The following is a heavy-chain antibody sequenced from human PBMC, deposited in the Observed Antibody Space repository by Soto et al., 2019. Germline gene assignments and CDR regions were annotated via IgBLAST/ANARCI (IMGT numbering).Heavy chain of an antibody. D-gene: IGHD3-10*01. CDR1: GGSISSYY. CDR2: IYYSGST. Sequence: QVQLQESGPGLVKPSETLSLTCTVSGGSISSYYWSWIRQPPGKGLEWIGYIYYSGSTNYNPSLKSRGTISVDTSKNQFSLQLSSVAAADTAVYYCARGTGRGVPPYYYYYMDVWGKGTTVTVSS. V-gene: IGHV4-59*01. J-gene: IGHJ6*03. CDR3: ARGTGRGVPPYYYYYMDV.